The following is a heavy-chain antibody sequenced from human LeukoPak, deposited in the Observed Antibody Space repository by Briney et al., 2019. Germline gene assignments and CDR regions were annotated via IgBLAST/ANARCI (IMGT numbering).Heavy chain of an antibody. D-gene: IGHD3-22*01. CDR1: GGSISSGGYS. CDR2: IYHSGST. CDR3: ARELTPSGYYYFDY. J-gene: IGHJ4*02. V-gene: IGHV4-30-2*01. Sequence: PSETLSLTCAVSGGSISSGGYSWSWIRQPPGKGLEWIGYIYHSGSTYYNPSLKSRVTISVDRSKNQFSLKPSSVTAADTAVYYCARELTPSGYYYFDYWGQGTLVTVSS.